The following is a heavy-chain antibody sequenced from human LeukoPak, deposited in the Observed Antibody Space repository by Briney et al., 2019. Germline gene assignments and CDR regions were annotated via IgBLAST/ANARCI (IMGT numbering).Heavy chain of an antibody. J-gene: IGHJ6*02. V-gene: IGHV3-7*01. Sequence: GGSLRLSCAASGFTFSSYWMSWVRQAPGKGLEWVANIKQDGSEKYYVDSVKGRFTISRDNAKNSLYLQMNSLRAEDTAVYYCARPIYGDYVSYGMDVWGQGTTVTVSS. CDR2: IKQDGSEK. CDR1: GFTFSSYW. D-gene: IGHD4-17*01. CDR3: ARPIYGDYVSYGMDV.